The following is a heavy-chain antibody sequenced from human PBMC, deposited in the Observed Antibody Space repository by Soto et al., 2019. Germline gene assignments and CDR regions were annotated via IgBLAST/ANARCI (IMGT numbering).Heavy chain of an antibody. V-gene: IGHV4-30-2*01. CDR2: IYHSGST. D-gene: IGHD1-26*01. Sequence: PSETLSLTCAVSGGSINRGGYSWNWIRQPPGKGLEWIGYIYHSGSTHYNPSLRSRVTLSLDKSTNQFSLTLNSVTAADTAIYYCARAPQIWDSPRYFDNWGPGTLVTVSS. CDR1: GGSINRGGYS. CDR3: ARAPQIWDSPRYFDN. J-gene: IGHJ4*02.